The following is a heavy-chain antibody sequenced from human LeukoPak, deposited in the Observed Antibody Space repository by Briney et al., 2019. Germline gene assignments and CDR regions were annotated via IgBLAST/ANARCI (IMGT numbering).Heavy chain of an antibody. CDR1: GFTFDDYA. V-gene: IGHV3-9*01. CDR3: ARNRHLGGVTWYFFDY. D-gene: IGHD2-15*01. J-gene: IGHJ4*02. CDR2: ISWNSDTI. Sequence: SGGSLRLSCATSGFTFDDYAMHWVRQAPGKDLEWVARISWNSDTIAYADSVRGRFTISRDNARNSLYLHMDSLRTEDTAFYHCARNRHLGGVTWYFFDYWGQGTLVTV.